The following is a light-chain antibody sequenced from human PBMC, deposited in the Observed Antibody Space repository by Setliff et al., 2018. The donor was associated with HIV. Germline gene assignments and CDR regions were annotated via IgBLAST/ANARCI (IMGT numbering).Light chain of an antibody. Sequence: QSVLTQPRSVPGSPGQSVTISCTGTSSDVGGYNYVSWYQHLPGKAPKLMIYDVTKRPSGVPDRFSGSKSGNTASLTISGLQSEDEADYYCCSYAGSYTSLYVFGTGTKVTVL. V-gene: IGLV2-11*01. J-gene: IGLJ1*01. CDR2: DVT. CDR1: SSDVGGYNY. CDR3: CSYAGSYTSLYV.